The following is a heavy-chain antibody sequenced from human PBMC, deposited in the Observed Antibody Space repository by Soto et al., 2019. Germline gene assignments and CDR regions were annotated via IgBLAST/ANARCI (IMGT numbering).Heavy chain of an antibody. CDR3: ARRASGSYYAY. V-gene: IGHV3-23*01. Sequence: EVQLLESGGGLVQPGGSLRLSCAASGFTFSSYAMRWVRQAPVKGLEWVSAISGSGGSTYYADSVKGRFTISRDNSKNTLYLQMNSLRAEDTAVDYCARRASGSYYAYWGQGTLVTVSS. J-gene: IGHJ4*02. D-gene: IGHD1-26*01. CDR2: ISGSGGST. CDR1: GFTFSSYA.